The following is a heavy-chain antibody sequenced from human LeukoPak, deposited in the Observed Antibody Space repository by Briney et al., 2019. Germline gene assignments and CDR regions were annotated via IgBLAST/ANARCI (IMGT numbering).Heavy chain of an antibody. D-gene: IGHD6-13*01. CDR1: GGSISSYS. J-gene: IGHJ6*02. Sequence: PSETLSLTCTVSGGSISSYSRSWIRQPPGKGLEWIGYIYYSGSTNYNPSLKSRVTISVDTSKNQFSLKLSSVTAADTAVYYCARHNIAAAANYGMDVWGQGTTVTVSS. CDR2: IYYSGST. V-gene: IGHV4-59*08. CDR3: ARHNIAAAANYGMDV.